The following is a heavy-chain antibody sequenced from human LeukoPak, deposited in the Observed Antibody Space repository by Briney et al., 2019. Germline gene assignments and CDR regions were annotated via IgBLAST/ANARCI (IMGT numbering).Heavy chain of an antibody. D-gene: IGHD2-15*01. V-gene: IGHV3-66*01. Sequence: PGGSLRLSCAASGFTFSSYSMNWVRQAPGKGLEWVSVIYSAGSTYYADSVKGRFTISRDSSKNTLYLQLNSLRAEDTAVYFCARDPYCSGGTCYPAPYYGMDVWGQGTTVTVSS. CDR1: GFTFSSYS. CDR3: ARDPYCSGGTCYPAPYYGMDV. CDR2: IYSAGST. J-gene: IGHJ6*02.